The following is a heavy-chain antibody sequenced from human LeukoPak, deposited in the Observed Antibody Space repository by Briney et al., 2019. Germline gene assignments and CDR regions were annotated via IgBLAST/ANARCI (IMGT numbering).Heavy chain of an antibody. Sequence: SVKVSCKASGGTFSSYAISWVRQAPGQGLEWMGGIIPIFGTANYAQKFQGRVTITADKSTSTAYMELSSLRSEDTAVYYCARDSRSYGSVDYWGQGTLVTVSS. CDR3: ARDSRSYGSVDY. J-gene: IGHJ4*02. V-gene: IGHV1-69*06. D-gene: IGHD1-26*01. CDR2: IIPIFGTA. CDR1: GGTFSSYA.